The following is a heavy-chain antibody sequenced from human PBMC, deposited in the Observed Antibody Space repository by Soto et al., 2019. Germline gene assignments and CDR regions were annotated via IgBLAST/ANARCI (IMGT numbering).Heavy chain of an antibody. CDR2: IYYSGST. D-gene: IGHD3-3*01. CDR1: GGPISSGDYY. J-gene: IGHJ5*02. Sequence: QGQLQESGPGLVKPSQTLSLTCTVSGGPISSGDYYLSWIRQHPGKVLEWIGYIYYSGSTYYNPSLKSRVTISVDTSKNQFSLKLRSVTAAATAVYYCARWWSGSRQGLDPWGQGTLVTVSS. V-gene: IGHV4-31*03. CDR3: ARWWSGSRQGLDP.